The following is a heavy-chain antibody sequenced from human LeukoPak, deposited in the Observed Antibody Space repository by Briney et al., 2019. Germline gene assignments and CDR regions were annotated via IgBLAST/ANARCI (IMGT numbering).Heavy chain of an antibody. V-gene: IGHV3-23*01. CDR1: GFSFSTTW. CDR3: AKRSGVVGGYFDY. CDR2: ISDSGDNT. D-gene: IGHD3-3*01. Sequence: GGSLRLSCAASGFSFSTTWMTWVRQAPGKGLEWVATISDSGDNTYYADSVKGRFTISRDNFKNAVDLQMNSLRAEDTAVYYCAKRSGVVGGYFDYWGQGTLVTVAS. J-gene: IGHJ4*02.